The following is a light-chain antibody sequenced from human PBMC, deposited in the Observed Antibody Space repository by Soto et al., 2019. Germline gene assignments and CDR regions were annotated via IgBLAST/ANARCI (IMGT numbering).Light chain of an antibody. Sequence: DIQMTQSPSTLSASVGDRVTITCRASQRISSKLAWYQQKPGKVPELLIYDASNLESGVPSRFSGSGSGTEFTLTISSLQPDDFAAYYCQHSKSHPLAFGPGTKVDVK. CDR1: QRISSK. J-gene: IGKJ3*01. CDR3: QHSKSHPLA. V-gene: IGKV1-5*01. CDR2: DAS.